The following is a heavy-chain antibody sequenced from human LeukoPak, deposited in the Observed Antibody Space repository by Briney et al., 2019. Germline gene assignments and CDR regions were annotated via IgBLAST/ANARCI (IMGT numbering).Heavy chain of an antibody. CDR2: INHSGST. CDR3: ARGGGYKDRLDY. CDR1: GGSFSGYY. V-gene: IGHV4-34*01. D-gene: IGHD5-24*01. Sequence: SETLSLTCAVYGGSFSGYYWGWIRQPPGKGLEWIGEINHSGSTNYNPSLKSRVTISVDTSKNQFSLKLSSVTAADTAVYYCARGGGYKDRLDYWGQGTLVTVSS. J-gene: IGHJ4*02.